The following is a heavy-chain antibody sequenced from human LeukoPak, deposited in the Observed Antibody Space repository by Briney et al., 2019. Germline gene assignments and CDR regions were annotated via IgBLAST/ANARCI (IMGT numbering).Heavy chain of an antibody. D-gene: IGHD2-2*01. CDR3: ARGGCTTTSCYLFDY. CDR2: ISSSSTYI. Sequence: PGGSLRLSCATSGFTFSSYSMNWVRQAPGKGLEWVSSISSSSTYIYYADSVKGRFTISRDNAKNSLYLKLNSLRAEDTAVYYCARGGCTTTSCYLFDYWGQGTLVTVSS. J-gene: IGHJ4*02. V-gene: IGHV3-21*01. CDR1: GFTFSSYS.